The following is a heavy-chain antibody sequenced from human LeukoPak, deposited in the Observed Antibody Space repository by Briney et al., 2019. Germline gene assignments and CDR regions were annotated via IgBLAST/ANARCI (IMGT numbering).Heavy chain of an antibody. CDR2: ISYDGSNK. CDR1: GFTFSSYG. D-gene: IGHD6-13*01. V-gene: IGHV3-30*18. J-gene: IGHJ3*02. CDR3: AKGRSSWSTTDFDI. Sequence: PGGSLRLSCAASGFTFSSYGMHWVRQAPGKGPEWLALISYDGSNKDYADSVKGRFTISRDNSKNTVYLQMNSLRVEDTAIYYCAKGRSSWSTTDFDIWGQGTMVTVSS.